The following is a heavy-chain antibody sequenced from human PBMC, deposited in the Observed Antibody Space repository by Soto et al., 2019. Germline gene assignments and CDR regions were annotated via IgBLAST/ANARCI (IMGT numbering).Heavy chain of an antibody. V-gene: IGHV2-26*01. CDR2: IFSNDEK. CDR1: GFSLSNARMG. J-gene: IGHJ4*02. Sequence: QVTLKESGPVLVNPTETLTLTCTVSGFSLSNARMGVSWIRQPPGKALEWLAHIFSNDEKSYSTSLKSRLTISKDTSKSQVVLTMTNMDPVDTATYYCARTRITIFGVADFDYWGQGTLVTVSS. D-gene: IGHD3-3*01. CDR3: ARTRITIFGVADFDY.